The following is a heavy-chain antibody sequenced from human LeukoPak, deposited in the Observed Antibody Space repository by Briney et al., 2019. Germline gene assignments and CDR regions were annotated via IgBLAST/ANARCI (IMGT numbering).Heavy chain of an antibody. CDR1: GFTFSSYA. Sequence: GGSLRLSCAASGFTFSSYAMSWVRQAPGKGLEWVSAISGSGGSTYYADSVKGRFTISRDNSKNTLYLQMNSLRAEDTAVYYCAREGVVVLKNYYYYMDVWGKGTTVTVSS. CDR3: AREGVVVLKNYYYYMDV. V-gene: IGHV3-23*01. D-gene: IGHD2-2*01. CDR2: ISGSGGST. J-gene: IGHJ6*03.